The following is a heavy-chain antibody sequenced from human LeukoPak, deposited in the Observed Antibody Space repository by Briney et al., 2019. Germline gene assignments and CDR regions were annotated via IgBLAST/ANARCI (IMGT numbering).Heavy chain of an antibody. CDR3: AMHTYYYDSSGYY. V-gene: IGHV3-66*02. Sequence: GGSLRLSCAASGFTFSSNYMSWVRQAPGKGLEWVSVIYSGGSTYYSDSVKGRFTTSRDNSKNTVYLQMNSLRAEDTAVYYCAMHTYYYDSSGYYWGQGTLVTVSS. J-gene: IGHJ4*02. D-gene: IGHD3-22*01. CDR2: IYSGGST. CDR1: GFTFSSNY.